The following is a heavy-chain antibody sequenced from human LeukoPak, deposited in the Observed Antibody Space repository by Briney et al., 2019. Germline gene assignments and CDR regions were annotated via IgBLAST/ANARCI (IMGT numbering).Heavy chain of an antibody. J-gene: IGHJ5*02. CDR3: ARDPGSFLSSSGWLNWFDP. Sequence: ASVKVSCTASGYTFTRFGINWVRQAPGQGLEWMGWISAYNGNTNYAQKFQGRVTMTTGTSTSTVYMELRSLRSDDTAVYYCARDPGSFLSSSGWLNWFDPWGQEPWSSSPQ. V-gene: IGHV1-18*01. CDR2: ISAYNGNT. D-gene: IGHD6-19*01. CDR1: GYTFTRFG.